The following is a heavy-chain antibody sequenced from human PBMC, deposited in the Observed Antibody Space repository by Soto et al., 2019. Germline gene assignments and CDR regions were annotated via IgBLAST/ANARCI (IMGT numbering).Heavy chain of an antibody. CDR1: GGSVSGGVYY. Sequence: QVQLQESGPGLVKPSQTLSLTYTVSGGSVSGGVYYWNWIRQHPEKGLEWIGYIYYSGSTYYNPSLRSRVTISADTSKNQFSLKLSSVTVADTAVYYCARSSVAGAGYFQHWGQGTQVIVSS. CDR2: IYYSGST. CDR3: ARSSVAGAGYFQH. J-gene: IGHJ1*01. V-gene: IGHV4-31*03. D-gene: IGHD6-19*01.